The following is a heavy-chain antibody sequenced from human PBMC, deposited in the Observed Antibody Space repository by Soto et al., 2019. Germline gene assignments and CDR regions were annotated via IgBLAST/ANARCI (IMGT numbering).Heavy chain of an antibody. J-gene: IGHJ6*02. D-gene: IGHD3-16*01. Sequence: GSLRLSCAASGFTFSSYSMNWVRQAPGRGLEWVSSISSSSSYIYYADSVKGRFTISRDNAKNSLYLQMNSLRAEDTAVYYCAREDDWGLVRDLYYYGMDVWGQGTTVTVSS. CDR1: GFTFSSYS. V-gene: IGHV3-21*01. CDR3: AREDDWGLVRDLYYYGMDV. CDR2: ISSSSSYI.